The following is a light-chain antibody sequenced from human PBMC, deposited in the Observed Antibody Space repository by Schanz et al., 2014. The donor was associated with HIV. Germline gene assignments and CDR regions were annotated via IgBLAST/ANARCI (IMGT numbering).Light chain of an antibody. CDR2: GAS. CDR1: QSIGSN. CDR3: QQYATSPWT. Sequence: EMVMTQSPATLSASPGERATLSCRASQSIGSNLAWYQQKPGQAPRLLIYGASTRAPSFPARFSGSGSGTDFTLTINSLEPEDFAVYYCQQYATSPWTFGQGTKVDVK. J-gene: IGKJ1*01. V-gene: IGKV3-15*01.